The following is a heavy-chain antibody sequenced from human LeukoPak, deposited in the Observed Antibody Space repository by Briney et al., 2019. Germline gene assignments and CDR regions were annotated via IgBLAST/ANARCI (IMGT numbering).Heavy chain of an antibody. J-gene: IGHJ5*02. V-gene: IGHV3-23*01. CDR2: ISGGGGST. D-gene: IGHD2-15*01. CDR3: AKSSGGSYSWFDP. CDR1: GLTFINYG. Sequence: GGSLRLSCAASGLTFINYGMNWVRQAPGKGLEWVSTISGGGGSTYYADSVKGRFTISRDNSKNTLYLQMNSLRAEDTAIYYCAKSSGGSYSWFDPWGQGTLVTVSS.